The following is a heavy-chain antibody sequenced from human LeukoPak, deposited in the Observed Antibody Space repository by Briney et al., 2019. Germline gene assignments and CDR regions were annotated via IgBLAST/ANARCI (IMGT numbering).Heavy chain of an antibody. CDR3: ATVVRDDILTGYYIDY. V-gene: IGHV4-59*01. J-gene: IGHJ4*02. Sequence: SETLSLTCTVSGGSISSYYWSWIRQPPGKGLEWIGYIYYSGSTNYNPSLKSRVTISVDTSKNQFSLKLISVTAADTAVYYCATVVRDDILTGYYIDYWGQGTLVTVSS. CDR2: IYYSGST. D-gene: IGHD3-9*01. CDR1: GGSISSYY.